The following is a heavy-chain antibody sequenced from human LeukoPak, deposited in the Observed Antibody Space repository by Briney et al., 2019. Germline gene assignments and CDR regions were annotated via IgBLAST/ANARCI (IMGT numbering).Heavy chain of an antibody. CDR1: GYSFTSYW. Sequence: GESLEISCKGSGYSFTSYWIGWVRQMPGKGLEWMGIIYPGDSDTRYSPSFQGQVTISADKSISTAYLQWSSLKASDTAMYYCARHDPDSGSYYGGWFDPWGQGTLVTVSS. D-gene: IGHD1-26*01. V-gene: IGHV5-51*01. CDR2: IYPGDSDT. J-gene: IGHJ5*02. CDR3: ARHDPDSGSYYGGWFDP.